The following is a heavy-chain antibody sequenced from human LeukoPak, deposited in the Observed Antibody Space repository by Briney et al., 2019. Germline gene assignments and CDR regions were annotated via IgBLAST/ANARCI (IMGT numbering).Heavy chain of an antibody. D-gene: IGHD1-26*01. Sequence: SETLSLTCTVSGGSISSYYWSWIRQPPGKGLEWIGYIYYSGSTNYNPSLKSRVTISVDTSKNQYSLKLSSVTAADTAVYYCARDRSAYFDYWGQGTLVAVSS. J-gene: IGHJ4*02. CDR3: ARDRSAYFDY. V-gene: IGHV4-59*01. CDR1: GGSISSYY. CDR2: IYYSGST.